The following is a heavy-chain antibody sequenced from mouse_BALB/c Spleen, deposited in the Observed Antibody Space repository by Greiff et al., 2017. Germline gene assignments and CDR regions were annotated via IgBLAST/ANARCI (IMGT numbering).Heavy chain of an antibody. D-gene: IGHD2-10*02. CDR3: ARIKYGNYVGYFDV. J-gene: IGHJ1*01. CDR1: GYTFTDYN. V-gene: IGHV1S29*02. Sequence: EVQLQQSGPELVKPGASVKISCKASGYTFTDYNMHWVKQSHGKSLEWIGYIYPYNGGTGYNQKFKGKATLTIDTSSSTAYMQLSSLTSEDSAVYFCARIKYGNYVGYFDVWGAGTTVTVSS. CDR2: IYPYNGGT.